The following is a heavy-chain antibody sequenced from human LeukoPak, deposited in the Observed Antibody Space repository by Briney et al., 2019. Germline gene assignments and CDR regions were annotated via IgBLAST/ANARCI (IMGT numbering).Heavy chain of an antibody. CDR2: IYPGDSDT. V-gene: IGHV5-51*01. J-gene: IGHJ6*03. CDR3: ARHNGLYSSSWTGDYYYYYYMDV. CDR1: GYSFTSYW. D-gene: IGHD6-13*01. Sequence: GESLKISCKGSGYSFTSYWIGWVRQMPGRGLEWMGIIYPGDSDTRYSPSFQGQVTISADKSISTAYLQWSSLKASDTAMYYYARHNGLYSSSWTGDYYYYYYMDVWGKGTTVTVSS.